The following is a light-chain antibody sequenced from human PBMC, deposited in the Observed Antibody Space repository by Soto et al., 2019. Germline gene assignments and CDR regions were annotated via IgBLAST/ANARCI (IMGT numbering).Light chain of an antibody. CDR1: TSDIGSYNR. CDR2: DVS. V-gene: IGLV2-14*03. J-gene: IGLJ3*02. CDR3: SPFTSSSTWV. Sequence: QSVLTQPASVSGSPGQSITISCTGTTSDIGSYNRVSWYQQHPGKAPTLMMNDVSNRPSGVSDRFSGSKSGNTASLTISGLQAEDEADYYCSPFTSSSTWVFGGGTKLTVL.